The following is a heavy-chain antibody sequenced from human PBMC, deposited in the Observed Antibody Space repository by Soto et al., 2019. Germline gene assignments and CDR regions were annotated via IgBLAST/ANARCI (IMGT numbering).Heavy chain of an antibody. D-gene: IGHD3-10*01. CDR2: AYYSGSV. V-gene: IGHV4-59*03. J-gene: IGHJ4*02. Sequence: PSETLSLTCNVSGVSLTGYHWNWFRQPPGKTLEWIGFAYYSGSVLYNPSFKGRASISVDRSQNQFSLRLTSVTAADTAVYYCARRLIHASFDYWGPGTRVTVPS. CDR1: GVSLTGYH. CDR3: ARRLIHASFDY.